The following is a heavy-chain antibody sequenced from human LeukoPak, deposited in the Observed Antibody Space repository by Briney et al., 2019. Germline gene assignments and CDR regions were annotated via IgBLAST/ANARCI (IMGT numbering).Heavy chain of an antibody. CDR3: ASSREVRGVIINGFDY. J-gene: IGHJ4*02. Sequence: SETLSLTCAVYGGSFSGYYWSWIRQPPGKGLEWIGEINHSGSTNYNPSLKSRVTISVDTSKNQFSLKLSSVTAADTAVYYCASSREVRGVIINGFDYWGQGTLATVSS. CDR2: INHSGST. CDR1: GGSFSGYY. D-gene: IGHD3-10*01. V-gene: IGHV4-34*01.